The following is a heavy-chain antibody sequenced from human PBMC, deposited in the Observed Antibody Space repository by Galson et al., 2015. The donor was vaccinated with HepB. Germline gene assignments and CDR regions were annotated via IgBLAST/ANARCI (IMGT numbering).Heavy chain of an antibody. J-gene: IGHJ4*02. CDR2: ISAYNGNT. V-gene: IGHV1-18*04. CDR1: GYTFTSYG. D-gene: IGHD1-26*01. CDR3: ARVPRWEPLGDFDY. Sequence: SVKVSCKASGYTFTSYGISWVRQAPGQGLEWMGWISAYNGNTNYAQKLQGRVTMTTDTSTSTAYMELRSLRSDDTAVYYCARVPRWEPLGDFDYWGQGTLVTVSS.